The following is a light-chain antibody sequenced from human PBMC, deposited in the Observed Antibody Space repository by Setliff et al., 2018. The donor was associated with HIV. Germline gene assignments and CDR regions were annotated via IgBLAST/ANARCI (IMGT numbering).Light chain of an antibody. CDR1: SSDVGGYEF. V-gene: IGLV2-14*03. CDR2: DTN. CDR3: SSYTSSSTFLV. Sequence: QSALTQPASVSGSPGQSITISCTGTSSDVGGYEFVSWYQLHPGKAPKLMIYDTNKRSSGVSNRFSGSKSGDTASLTISGLQAEDEADYFCSSYTSSSTFLVFGGGTK. J-gene: IGLJ3*02.